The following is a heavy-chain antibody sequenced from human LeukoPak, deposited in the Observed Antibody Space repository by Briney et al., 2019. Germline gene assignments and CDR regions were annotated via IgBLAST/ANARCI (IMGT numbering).Heavy chain of an antibody. Sequence: GGSLRLSCAASGFTFSKYALVWVRQAPGKGLEWVSASSSGGSNPLYADAVKGRFTISRDNSKNTLYLQMNSLRAEDTAVYYCGRDPNGDCVGAFEFWGRGTMVIVSS. CDR1: GFTFSKYA. CDR2: SSSGGSNP. V-gene: IGHV3-23*01. J-gene: IGHJ3*01. CDR3: GRDPNGDCVGAFEF. D-gene: IGHD4-17*01.